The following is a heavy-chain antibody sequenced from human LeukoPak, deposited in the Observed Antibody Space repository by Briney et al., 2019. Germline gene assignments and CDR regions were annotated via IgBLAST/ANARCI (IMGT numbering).Heavy chain of an antibody. V-gene: IGHV1-69*01. J-gene: IGHJ4*02. Sequence: SVKVSCKASGGTFSSYAISWVREAPGQGLGWMGGIIPIFGTANYAQKFQGRVTITADESTSTAYMELSSLRSEDTAVYYCARSYYDILGAFDYWGQGTLVTVSS. D-gene: IGHD3-9*01. CDR2: IIPIFGTA. CDR3: ARSYYDILGAFDY. CDR1: GGTFSSYA.